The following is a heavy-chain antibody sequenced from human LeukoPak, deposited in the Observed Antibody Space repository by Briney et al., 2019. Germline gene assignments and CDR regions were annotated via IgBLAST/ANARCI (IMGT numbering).Heavy chain of an antibody. J-gene: IGHJ3*02. D-gene: IGHD2-21*02. V-gene: IGHV3-49*04. CDR2: IRSKAYGGTT. CDR3: TREGAYCGGDCYNDAFDI. CDR1: GFTFGDYA. Sequence: GGSLRLPCTASGFTFGDYAMSWVRQAPGKGLEWVGFIRSKAYGGTTEYAASVKGRFTISRDDSKSIAYLQMNSLKTEDTAVYYCTREGAYCGGDCYNDAFDIWGQGTMVTVSS.